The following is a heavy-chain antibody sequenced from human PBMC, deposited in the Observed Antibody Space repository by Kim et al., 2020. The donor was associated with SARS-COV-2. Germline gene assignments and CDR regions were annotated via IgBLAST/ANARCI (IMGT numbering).Heavy chain of an antibody. Sequence: YTRGRTHYHPSLQSRVTMSVDMSKNQFSLKLSSVTAADTAVYYCASALGHWGQGTLVTVSS. V-gene: IGHV4-4*07. CDR2: YTRGRT. CDR3: ASALGH. J-gene: IGHJ4*02. D-gene: IGHD3-16*02.